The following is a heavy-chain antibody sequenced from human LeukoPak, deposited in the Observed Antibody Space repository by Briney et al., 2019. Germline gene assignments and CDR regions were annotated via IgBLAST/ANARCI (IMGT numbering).Heavy chain of an antibody. D-gene: IGHD7-27*01. J-gene: IGHJ3*02. V-gene: IGHV6-1*01. CDR1: GDSLSRNSAA. CDR2: TYYRSKWYN. Sequence: SQTLSLTCAISGDSLSRNSAAWTWISQSASRGLEGLGMTYYRSKWYNDYEVYVTSRTTIHPATSKNQFSLQLNSVTPEDTAAYYCAKLGIEDDAFDIWGQGTMVTVSS. CDR3: AKLGIEDDAFDI.